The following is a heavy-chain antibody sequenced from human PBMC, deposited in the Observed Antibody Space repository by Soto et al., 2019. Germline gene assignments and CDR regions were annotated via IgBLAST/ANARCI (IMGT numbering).Heavy chain of an antibody. J-gene: IGHJ4*02. CDR1: GYTFTSYY. Sequence: QVQLVQSGAEVKKPGASVKVSCKASGYTFTSYYMHWVRQAPGQGLEWMGIINPSGGSTSYAQKFQGRVTMTRDTSTSTVDMELGSLRSEDTAVYYCAREVILQEVVVIPGGYSGQGTLVTVSS. D-gene: IGHD3-22*01. CDR2: INPSGGST. V-gene: IGHV1-46*01. CDR3: AREVILQEVVVIPGGY.